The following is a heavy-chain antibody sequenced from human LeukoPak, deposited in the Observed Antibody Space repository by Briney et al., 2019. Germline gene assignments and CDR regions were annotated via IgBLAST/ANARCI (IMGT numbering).Heavy chain of an antibody. J-gene: IGHJ4*02. CDR1: GFTLSSYE. CDR3: ARAGLGEFDY. Sequence: GGSLRLSCAASGFTLSSYEMNWVRQAPGKGLEWVSYISSSGSTIYYADSVKGRFTISRDNAKNSLYLQMNSLRAEDTAVYYCARAGLGEFDYWCQGTLVTVSS. D-gene: IGHD3-10*01. CDR2: ISSSGSTI. V-gene: IGHV3-48*03.